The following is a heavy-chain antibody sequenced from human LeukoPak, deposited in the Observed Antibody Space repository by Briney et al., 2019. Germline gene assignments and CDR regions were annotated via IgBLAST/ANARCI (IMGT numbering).Heavy chain of an antibody. CDR2: VNPNSGNT. V-gene: IGHV1-8*01. D-gene: IGHD3-22*01. CDR3: ARRSDDYDSSAYYH. Sequence: ASVKVSCKASGYTFTSYDINWVRQARGQGLEWMGWVNPNSGNTGYAQKFQGRVTMTMDPSISTAYMELSSLRSEDTAVYYCARRSDDYDSSAYYHWGQGTLVTVSS. CDR1: GYTFTSYD. J-gene: IGHJ4*02.